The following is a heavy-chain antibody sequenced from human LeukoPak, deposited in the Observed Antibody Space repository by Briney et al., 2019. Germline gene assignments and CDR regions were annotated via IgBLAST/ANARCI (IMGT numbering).Heavy chain of an antibody. CDR2: IWYDGSNK. CDR3: ARGWGATGYYYYGMDV. CDR1: GFTFSSYG. D-gene: IGHD1-26*01. J-gene: IGHJ6*02. V-gene: IGHV3-33*08. Sequence: GSLRLSCAASGFTFSSYGMHWVRQAPGKGLEWVAVIWYDGSNKYYADSVKGRFTISRDNSKNTLYLQMNSLRAEDTAVYYCARGWGATGYYYYGMDVWGQGTTVTVSS.